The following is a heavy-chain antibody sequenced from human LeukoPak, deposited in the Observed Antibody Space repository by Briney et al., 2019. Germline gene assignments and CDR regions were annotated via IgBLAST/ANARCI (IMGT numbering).Heavy chain of an antibody. CDR1: GFTFSSYA. D-gene: IGHD5-24*01. V-gene: IGHV3-30-3*01. CDR2: ISYDGSNK. Sequence: GGSLRLSCAASGFTFSSYAMHWVRQAPGKGLEWVAVISYDGSNKYYADSVKGRFTISRDNSKNTLYLQMNSLGAEDTAVYYCASIGMATIEFDYWGQGTLVTVPS. CDR3: ASIGMATIEFDY. J-gene: IGHJ4*02.